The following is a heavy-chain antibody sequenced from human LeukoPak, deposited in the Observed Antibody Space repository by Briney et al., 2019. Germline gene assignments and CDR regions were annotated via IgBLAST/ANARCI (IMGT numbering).Heavy chain of an antibody. CDR2: LTPDGIHK. CDR3: ARDPYTSASDS. CDR1: GFSFSDYW. J-gene: IGHJ5*01. Sequence: GGSLRLSCAASGFSFSDYWMTWVRQAPGKGLEWVANLTPDGIHKYYVDSVKGRFTIYRDNAKNSMFLQMSSLRVEDTAVYYCARDPYTSASDSWGKGTLVSVSS. V-gene: IGHV3-7*01.